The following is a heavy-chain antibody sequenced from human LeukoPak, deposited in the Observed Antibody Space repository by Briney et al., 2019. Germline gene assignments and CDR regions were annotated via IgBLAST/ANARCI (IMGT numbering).Heavy chain of an antibody. Sequence: SVKVSCKASGGTFSSYAISWVRQAPGQGLEWMGRIIPILGIANYAQKFQGRVTITADKSTGTAYMELSSLRSEDTAVYYCARRGYSGYDWDYYYYGMDVWGQGTTATVSS. V-gene: IGHV1-69*04. D-gene: IGHD5-12*01. CDR3: ARRGYSGYDWDYYYYGMDV. CDR2: IIPILGIA. J-gene: IGHJ6*02. CDR1: GGTFSSYA.